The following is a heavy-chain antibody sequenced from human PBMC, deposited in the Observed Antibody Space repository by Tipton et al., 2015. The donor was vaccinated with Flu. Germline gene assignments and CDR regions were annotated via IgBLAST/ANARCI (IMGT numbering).Heavy chain of an antibody. CDR1: GFAFSSYA. D-gene: IGHD2-21*02. CDR3: AKYPQSSYGGDSGYFDY. J-gene: IGHJ4*02. Sequence: GSLRLSCAASGFAFSSYAMSWVRQAPGKGLEWVSAICGSGGSPFYADSVKGRFTISRDNSKNTLDLQMNSLRVEDTAVYYCAKYPQSSYGGDSGYFDYWGQVTLVTVSS. V-gene: IGHV3-23*01. CDR2: ICGSGGSP.